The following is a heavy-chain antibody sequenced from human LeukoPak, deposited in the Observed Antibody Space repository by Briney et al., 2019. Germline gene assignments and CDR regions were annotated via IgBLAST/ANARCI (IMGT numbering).Heavy chain of an antibody. D-gene: IGHD3-22*01. CDR3: ARMKYFDSTGYSHAEYFQH. CDR2: IIPLLGTP. Sequence: EASVTVSCKASGGTFNSFAISWVRQAPGQGLEWVGRIIPLLGTPDYAQKFQGRVTITSDKYTGTAYIELSSLRSEDTAMYYCARMKYFDSTGYSHAEYFQHWGQGTLVIVSS. CDR1: GGTFNSFA. J-gene: IGHJ1*01. V-gene: IGHV1-69*04.